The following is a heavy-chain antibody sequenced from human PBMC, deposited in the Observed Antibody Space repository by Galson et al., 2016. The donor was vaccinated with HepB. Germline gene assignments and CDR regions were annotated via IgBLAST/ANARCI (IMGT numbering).Heavy chain of an antibody. CDR1: GFSFSSYG. J-gene: IGHJ5*02. V-gene: IGHV3-30*03. D-gene: IGHD6-13*01. CDR2: ISYAGNNQ. CDR3: ARSHLSWSRDL. Sequence: SLRLSCAASGFSFSSYGMHWVRQAPGKGLEWVAGISYAGNNQYYVDSVKGRLTISRDNAKNSLYLEMNSLRAEDTAVYYCARSHLSWSRDLWGQGTLVTVSS.